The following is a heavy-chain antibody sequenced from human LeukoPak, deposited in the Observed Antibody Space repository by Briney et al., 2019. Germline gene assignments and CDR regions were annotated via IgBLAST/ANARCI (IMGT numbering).Heavy chain of an antibody. V-gene: IGHV4-59*01. CDR1: GGSISSYY. D-gene: IGHD2-21*01. Sequence: SETLSLTCTVSGGSISSYYWSWIRQPPGKGLEWIGYIYYSGSTNYNPSLKSRVTISVDTSKNQFSLKLSSVTAADTAVYYCARSVGGDCFDYWGQGTLVTVSS. J-gene: IGHJ4*02. CDR3: ARSVGGDCFDY. CDR2: IYYSGST.